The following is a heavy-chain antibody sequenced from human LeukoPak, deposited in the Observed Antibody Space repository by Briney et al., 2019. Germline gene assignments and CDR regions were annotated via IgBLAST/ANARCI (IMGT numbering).Heavy chain of an antibody. CDR1: GGTFSSYA. J-gene: IGHJ6*02. Sequence: ASVKVSCKASGGTFSSYAISWVRQATGQGLEWMGWMNPNSGNTGYAQKFQGRVTMTRNTSISTAYMELSSLRSEDTAVYYCARGGSYYDYYYYYYGMDVWGQGTTVTVSS. V-gene: IGHV1-8*02. CDR3: ARGGSYYDYYYYYYGMDV. CDR2: MNPNSGNT. D-gene: IGHD1-26*01.